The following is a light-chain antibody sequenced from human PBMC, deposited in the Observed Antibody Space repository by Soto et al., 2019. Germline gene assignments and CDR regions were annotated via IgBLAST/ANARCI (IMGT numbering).Light chain of an antibody. CDR3: GTWDSSLSAYV. Sequence: QSVLTQPPSVSAAPGQKVTISCSGSSSNIGNNYVSWYQQLPGTAPKLLIYDNNKRPSGIPDRFSGSKSGTSATLGITGHQTVDEADYYCGTWDSSLSAYVFGTGTKVTVL. CDR2: DNN. V-gene: IGLV1-51*01. J-gene: IGLJ1*01. CDR1: SSNIGNNY.